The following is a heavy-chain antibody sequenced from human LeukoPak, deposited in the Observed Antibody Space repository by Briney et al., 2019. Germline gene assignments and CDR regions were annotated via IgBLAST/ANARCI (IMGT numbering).Heavy chain of an antibody. CDR1: GFTLSGYY. CDR2: ISSSSYT. CDR3: AREKDYDIVTGIDY. V-gene: IGHV3-11*05. D-gene: IGHD3-9*01. Sequence: GGSLRLSCVGSGFTLSGYYMSWIRQAPGKGLEWVSYISSSSYTNYADSVKGRVTISRDNAKNSLYLQMNSLRAEDTAVYYCAREKDYDIVTGIDYWGQGTLVTVSS. J-gene: IGHJ4*02.